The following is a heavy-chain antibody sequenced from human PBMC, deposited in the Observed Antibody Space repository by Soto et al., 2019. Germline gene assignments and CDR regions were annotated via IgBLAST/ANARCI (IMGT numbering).Heavy chain of an antibody. D-gene: IGHD2-15*01. CDR3: AKGGPDGVCSGGRCDFDY. Sequence: EVQLVESGGGLVQPGRSLRLSCAASGFTLDDYAMHWVRRVPGKGLEWVSSISWNSNIIGYADSVKGRFTISRDNAKNSLYLQMSSLRPEDTALYYCAKGGPDGVCSGGRCDFDYWGQGTLVTVSS. V-gene: IGHV3-9*01. CDR1: GFTLDDYA. J-gene: IGHJ4*02. CDR2: ISWNSNII.